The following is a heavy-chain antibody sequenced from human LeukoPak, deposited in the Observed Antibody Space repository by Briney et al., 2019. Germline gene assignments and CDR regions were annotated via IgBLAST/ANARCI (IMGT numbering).Heavy chain of an antibody. Sequence: GASVKVSCKASGYTFTGYYMHWVRQAPGQGLEWMGWINPNSGGTNYAQKFQGRVTMTRDTSISTAYMELSRLRSDDTAVYYCERDQEDYGDRHFDCWGQGTLVTVSS. J-gene: IGHJ4*02. CDR3: ERDQEDYGDRHFDC. D-gene: IGHD4-17*01. V-gene: IGHV1-2*02. CDR1: GYTFTGYY. CDR2: INPNSGGT.